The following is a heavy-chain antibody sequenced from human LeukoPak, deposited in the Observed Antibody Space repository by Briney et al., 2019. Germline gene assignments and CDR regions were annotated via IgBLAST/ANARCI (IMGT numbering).Heavy chain of an antibody. CDR2: VDQDGSEK. V-gene: IGHV3-7*03. CDR3: ARGWASSRRKAFDI. J-gene: IGHJ3*02. CDR1: GFTFSSYG. Sequence: GGSLRLSCAASGFTFSSYGMHWLRQAPGKGLEWVANVDQDGSEKYYVGSVKGRFTISRDNAKNSLYLQMNSLRVEDTAVYYCARGWASSRRKAFDIWGQGTIVTVSS. D-gene: IGHD3-16*01.